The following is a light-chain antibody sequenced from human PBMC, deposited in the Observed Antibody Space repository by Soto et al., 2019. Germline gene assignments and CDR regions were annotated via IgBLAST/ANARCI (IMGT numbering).Light chain of an antibody. CDR3: QKYSSVPV. CDR2: AAS. CDR1: QGIRNF. V-gene: IGKV1-27*01. J-gene: IGKJ3*01. Sequence: DLQMTQSPTSLSASVGDRVTITCRASQGIRNFVAWYQQKPGKAPKLPIYAASTLQSGVPSRFSGSGSGTDFTLTINSLQPEDVATYSCQKYSSVPVFGPGTKVEIK.